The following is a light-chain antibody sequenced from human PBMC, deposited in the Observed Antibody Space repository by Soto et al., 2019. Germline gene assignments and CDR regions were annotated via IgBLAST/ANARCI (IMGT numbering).Light chain of an antibody. CDR3: EEYFQWPPGM. Sequence: EIVVTQSPATLSASPGERVTLSCRASQFVSSRLAWYQQRPGQVPRHLIYDTSTRGLGISARFSGSGSGTEFTLTISGLQSEDFAVYYCEEYFQWPPGMFGPGTTVDIK. CDR2: DTS. CDR1: QFVSSR. J-gene: IGKJ1*01. V-gene: IGKV3-15*01.